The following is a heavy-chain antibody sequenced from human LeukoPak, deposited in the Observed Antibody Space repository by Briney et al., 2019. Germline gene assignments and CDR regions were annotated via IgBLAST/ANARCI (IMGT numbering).Heavy chain of an antibody. J-gene: IGHJ5*02. V-gene: IGHV4-4*09. D-gene: IGHD1-26*01. CDR3: AREGWDLNWFDP. CDR1: GGSISSYY. Sequence: SETLSLTCTVSGGSISSYYWSWVRQPPGKGLEWLGYIYTSGRTNYNPSLKSRVTISVDTSKNQFSLKLSSVTAADTAVYYCAREGWDLNWFDPWGQGTLVTVSS. CDR2: IYTSGRT.